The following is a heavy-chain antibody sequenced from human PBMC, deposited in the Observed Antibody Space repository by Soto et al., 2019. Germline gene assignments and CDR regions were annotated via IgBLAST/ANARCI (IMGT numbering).Heavy chain of an antibody. CDR3: ARDRLDTAMVSYYYYGMDV. CDR1: GDNVSINSAA. D-gene: IGHD5-18*01. J-gene: IGHJ6*02. V-gene: IGHV6-1*01. CDR2: TYYRSKWYN. Sequence: RSPSPTCAISGDNVSINSAALDWSRQSPSRSREVLGRTYYRSKWYNDYAVSVKSRITINPDTSKNQFSLQLNSVTPEDTAVYYCARDRLDTAMVSYYYYGMDVWGQGTTVTVSS.